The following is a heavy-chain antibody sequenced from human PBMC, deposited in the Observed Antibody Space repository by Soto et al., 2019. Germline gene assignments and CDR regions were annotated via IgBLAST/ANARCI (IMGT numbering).Heavy chain of an antibody. D-gene: IGHD3-16*01. CDR3: ARARTLYDCIWGSSSRLLDY. Sequence: GGSLRLSCAASGFTFSTYWMAWVRQAPGKGLEWVANIKEDGSEKSYLDSVKGRFTISRDNAKNSLYLQMNSLRAEDTAVYYCARARTLYDCIWGSSSRLLDYWGRGTLVTVSS. CDR1: GFTFSTYW. V-gene: IGHV3-7*01. CDR2: IKEDGSEK. J-gene: IGHJ4*02.